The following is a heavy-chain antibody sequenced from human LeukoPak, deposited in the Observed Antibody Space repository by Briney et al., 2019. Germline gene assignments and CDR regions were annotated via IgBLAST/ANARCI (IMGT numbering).Heavy chain of an antibody. D-gene: IGHD2-2*01. V-gene: IGHV3-7*01. Sequence: GGSLRLSCAASGFTFNSFWMSWVRQAPGKGLEWVANIKEDGSEKYYVDSVKGRFTISRDNSKNSLYLQVNSLRAEDTAVYYCARSGVVSAAPVRFDPWGQGTLVTVSS. CDR1: GFTFNSFW. CDR2: IKEDGSEK. CDR3: ARSGVVSAAPVRFDP. J-gene: IGHJ5*02.